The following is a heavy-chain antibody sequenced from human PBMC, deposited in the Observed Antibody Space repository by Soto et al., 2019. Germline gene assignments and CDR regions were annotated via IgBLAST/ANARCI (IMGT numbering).Heavy chain of an antibody. Sequence: EVQLVESGGDLVQPGGSLRLSCAASGFSLRTYWMNWVRQATGKGLEWVANIKQDGSEKYYVDSVKGRFTISRDNAKNSLYLQMNSLRAEDTAVYYCATQHMYYYDSSGYYLMWGQGTMVTVSS. D-gene: IGHD3-22*01. CDR3: ATQHMYYYDSSGYYLM. V-gene: IGHV3-7*03. CDR2: IKQDGSEK. J-gene: IGHJ3*01. CDR1: GFSLRTYW.